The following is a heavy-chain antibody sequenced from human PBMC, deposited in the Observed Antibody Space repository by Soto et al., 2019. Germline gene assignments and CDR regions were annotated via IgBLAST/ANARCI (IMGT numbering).Heavy chain of an antibody. J-gene: IGHJ4*02. CDR2: ISYDGSNK. CDR3: VRSMIIVVRLIGLDY. CDR1: GFTFRIYA. Sequence: PGGSPRLSCGASGFTFRIYAMHWVRQTPGKGLEWVAVISYDGSNKHYADSVKGRFSISRDTAKNMLYLQMDSLSSEDTAVYYCVRSMIIVVRLIGLDYWGQGTLLTVSS. V-gene: IGHV3-30-3*01. D-gene: IGHD3-22*01.